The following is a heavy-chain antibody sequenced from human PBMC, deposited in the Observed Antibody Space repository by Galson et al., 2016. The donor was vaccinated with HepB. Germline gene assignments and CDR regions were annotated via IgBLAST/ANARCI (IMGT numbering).Heavy chain of an antibody. CDR1: GFNFSSFG. CDR3: ARGGFSYRYPFPY. D-gene: IGHD5-18*01. Sequence: SLRLSCAASGFNFSSFGMHWVRQAPGKGLEWVALIWSDGSNKSYADSVKGRFTISRDNSKNTLYLQMIGLRAEDTAVYYCARGGFSYRYPFPYWGQGSLVTVPS. V-gene: IGHV3-33*01. CDR2: IWSDGSNK. J-gene: IGHJ4*02.